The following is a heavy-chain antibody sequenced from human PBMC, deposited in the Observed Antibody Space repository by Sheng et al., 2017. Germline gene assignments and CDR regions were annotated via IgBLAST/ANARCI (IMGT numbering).Heavy chain of an antibody. V-gene: IGHV1-69*01. CDR1: GGSFSSDA. J-gene: IGHJ6*01. CDR3: CDEGRYYYFG. D-gene: IGHD3-16*01. Sequence: QVHLVQSGAEVKRPESSVKVSCKASGGSFSSDAFNWVRQAPGQGLEWMGAIIPIFGTANYAQKFQDRVTITADVYATTAYLELSSLRSEDTRRIISCDEGRYYYFG. CDR2: IIPIFGTA.